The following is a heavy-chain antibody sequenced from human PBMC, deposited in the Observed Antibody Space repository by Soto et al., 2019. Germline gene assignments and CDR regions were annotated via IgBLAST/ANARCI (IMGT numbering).Heavy chain of an antibody. CDR3: ARGPLVVLNYFES. CDR2: IFPLTDIP. V-gene: IGHV1-69*02. Sequence: QVQLVQSGTEVKKPGSSVKVSCKASGGTFRNYPINWVRQAPGQGLEWMGSIFPLTDIPDYAQNFQARLTISADKSTSTAYMEVIILTSDDTAMYFCARGPLVVLNYFESWGQGTLVTVSS. J-gene: IGHJ4*02. CDR1: GGTFRNYP.